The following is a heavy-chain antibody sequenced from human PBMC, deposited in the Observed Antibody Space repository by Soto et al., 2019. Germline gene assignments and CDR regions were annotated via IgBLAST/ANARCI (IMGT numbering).Heavy chain of an antibody. J-gene: IGHJ4*02. CDR2: ISYDGSNK. V-gene: IGHV3-30-3*01. D-gene: IGHD3-9*01. CDR3: ARDRVYFDWLLSNYFDY. Sequence: GGSLRLSCAASGFALSGYGMHWVRQAPGKGLEWVAVISYDGSNKYYADSVKGRFTISRDNSKNTLYLQMNSLRAEDTAVYYCARDRVYFDWLLSNYFDYWGQGTLVTVSS. CDR1: GFALSGYG.